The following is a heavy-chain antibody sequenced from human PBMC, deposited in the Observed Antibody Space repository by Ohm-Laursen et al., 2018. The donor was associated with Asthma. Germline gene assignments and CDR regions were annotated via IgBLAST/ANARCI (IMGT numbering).Heavy chain of an antibody. CDR3: ARIGPEWELPGREYSLIH. Sequence: SLRLSCSASGFTFSSYWMSWVRQAPGKGLEWVANVKQDGSEKYYVDSVKGRFTISRDNAKNSLYLQMNSLRAEDTALYYCARIGPEWELPGREYSLIHWGQGTLVTVSS. D-gene: IGHD1-26*01. CDR1: GFTFSSYW. J-gene: IGHJ1*01. CDR2: VKQDGSEK. V-gene: IGHV3-7*01.